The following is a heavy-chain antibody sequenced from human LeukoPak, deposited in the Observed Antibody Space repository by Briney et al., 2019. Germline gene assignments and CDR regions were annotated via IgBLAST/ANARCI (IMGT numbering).Heavy chain of an antibody. J-gene: IGHJ6*03. CDR1: GFTLSLYS. V-gene: IGHV3-21*01. Sequence: SGGSLRLSCTASGFTLSLYSMRWVRQALGKGLEWVSSIGRSSQYIYYGDSVRGRFTISRDNAKNSLYLDMNSPRAEDTAVYYCARDASNIDFAPYFYYMDVWGKGTTVTVSS. D-gene: IGHD3-3*01. CDR2: IGRSSQYI. CDR3: ARDASNIDFAPYFYYMDV.